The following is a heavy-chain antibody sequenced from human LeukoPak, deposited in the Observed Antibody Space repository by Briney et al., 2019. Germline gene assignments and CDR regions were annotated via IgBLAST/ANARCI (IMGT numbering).Heavy chain of an antibody. D-gene: IGHD3-22*01. CDR3: ARAVDSSAYYPY. V-gene: IGHV4-34*01. CDR1: GGSFSGYY. CDR2: INHSGST. J-gene: IGHJ4*02. Sequence: SETLSLTCAVYGGSFSGYYWSWIRQPPGKGLEWIGEINHSGSTNYNPSLKSRVTISVETSKNQFSLKLSSVTAADTAVYYCARAVDSSAYYPYWGQGTLVTVSS.